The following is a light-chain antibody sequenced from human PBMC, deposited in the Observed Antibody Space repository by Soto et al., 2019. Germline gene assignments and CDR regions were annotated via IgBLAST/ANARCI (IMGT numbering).Light chain of an antibody. CDR3: SSYGGSNTLV. CDR1: SSDVGGYKF. J-gene: IGLJ2*01. V-gene: IGLV2-8*01. Sequence: QSALTQPPSASGSPGQSVTISCTGTSSDVGGYKFVSWYQQHPGKAPKLIIYEVIKRPSGVPDRFSGSKSGNTASLTVSGLQAEDEGDYYCSSYGGSNTLVFGGGTKVTVL. CDR2: EVI.